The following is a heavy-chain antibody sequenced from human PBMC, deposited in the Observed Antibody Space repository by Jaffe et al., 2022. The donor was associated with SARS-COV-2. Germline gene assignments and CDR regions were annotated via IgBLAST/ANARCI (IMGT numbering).Heavy chain of an antibody. D-gene: IGHD3-22*01. CDR3: ARGGALYDSNGYLSH. Sequence: QVQLQESGPGLLKPSEALSLTCTVSGGSISSYYWSWIRQPPGKGLEWIGYIYHSGSANYSPSLKSRVTISVDTSKNHFSLRLSSVTTADTAVYYCARGGALYDSNGYLSHWGRGTLVTVSS. CDR1: GGSISSYY. V-gene: IGHV4-59*01. J-gene: IGHJ4*02. CDR2: IYHSGSA.